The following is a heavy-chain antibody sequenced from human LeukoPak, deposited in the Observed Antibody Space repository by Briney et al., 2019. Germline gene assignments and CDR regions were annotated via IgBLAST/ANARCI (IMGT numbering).Heavy chain of an antibody. CDR3: ARGGSGSYGINDY. J-gene: IGHJ4*02. CDR2: IIPIFGTA. D-gene: IGHD1-26*01. Sequence: VASVKVSCKASGGTFSSYAISWVRQAPGQGLEWMGGIIPIFGTANYAQKFQGRVTITADESTSTAYMELSSLRSEDTAVYYCARGGSGSYGINDYWGQGTLVTVSS. CDR1: GGTFSSYA. V-gene: IGHV1-69*13.